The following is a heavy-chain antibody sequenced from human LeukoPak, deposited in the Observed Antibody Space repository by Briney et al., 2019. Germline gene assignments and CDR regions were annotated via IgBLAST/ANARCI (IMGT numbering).Heavy chain of an antibody. V-gene: IGHV3-13*01. D-gene: IGHD5-24*01. CDR2: IRTAGDT. CDR1: GFTFSSYD. J-gene: IGHJ3*01. Sequence: GGSLRLSCAASGFTFSSYDMHWVRQVPGKGLEWVSSIRTAGDTYYPGSVKGRFTISRQNAKNSLYLQMNSLRAGDTAVYYCARRDAYNAFGLWGQGTMVTVSS. CDR3: ARRDAYNAFGL.